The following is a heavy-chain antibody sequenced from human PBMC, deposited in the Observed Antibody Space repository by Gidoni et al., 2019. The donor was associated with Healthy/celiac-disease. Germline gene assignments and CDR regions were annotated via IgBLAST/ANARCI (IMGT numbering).Heavy chain of an antibody. J-gene: IGHJ3*02. CDR3: ARGADTAMVIAFDI. D-gene: IGHD5-18*01. CDR2: IYYSGST. Sequence: QVQLQESGPGLVKPSQTLSLTCTVSGGSISSGGYYWSWIRQHPGKGLEWIGYIYYSGSTYYNPSLKSRVTISVDTSKNQFSLKLSSVTAADTAVYYCARGADTAMVIAFDIWGQGTMVTVSS. CDR1: GGSISSGGYY. V-gene: IGHV4-31*03.